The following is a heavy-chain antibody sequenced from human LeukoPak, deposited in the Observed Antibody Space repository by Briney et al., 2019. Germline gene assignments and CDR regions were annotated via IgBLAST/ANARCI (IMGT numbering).Heavy chain of an antibody. J-gene: IGHJ4*02. Sequence: ASVKVSCKASGYTFTSYDINWVRRSTGQRLKCLRWMNPNSGNTGSVQKCQGRVTMTRNTSISTAYMELSSLRSEDTAVYYCARAATGDFDYWGQGTLVTVSS. CDR3: ARAATGDFDY. V-gene: IGHV1-8*01. D-gene: IGHD7-27*01. CDR2: MNPNSGNT. CDR1: GYTFTSYD.